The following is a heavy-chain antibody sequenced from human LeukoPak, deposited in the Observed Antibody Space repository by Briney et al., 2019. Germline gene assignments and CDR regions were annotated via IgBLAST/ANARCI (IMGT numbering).Heavy chain of an antibody. J-gene: IGHJ6*02. CDR1: GFTFDDYA. D-gene: IGHD1-26*01. Sequence: GGSLRLSCAASGFTFDDYAMHWVRQAPGKGLEWVSGISWNSGSIGYADSVKGRFTISRDNAKNSLYLQMNSLRAEDTALYYCAKDFGGSSSNYYYGMDVWGRGTTVTVSS. V-gene: IGHV3-9*01. CDR3: AKDFGGSSSNYYYGMDV. CDR2: ISWNSGSI.